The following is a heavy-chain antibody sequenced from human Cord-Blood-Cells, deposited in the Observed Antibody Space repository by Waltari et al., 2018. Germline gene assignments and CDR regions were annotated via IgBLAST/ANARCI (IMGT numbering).Heavy chain of an antibody. J-gene: IGHJ4*02. D-gene: IGHD6-19*01. CDR3: ARSNEAVAGTFDY. CDR1: GGSFTGYS. Sequence: QVQLQQWGAGLLKPSETLSPTCAVHGGSFTGYSWSWIRQPPGKGLEWIGEINHSGSTNYNPSLKSRVTISVDTSKNQFSLKLSSVTAADTAVYYCARSNEAVAGTFDYWGQGTLVTVSS. CDR2: INHSGST. V-gene: IGHV4-34*01.